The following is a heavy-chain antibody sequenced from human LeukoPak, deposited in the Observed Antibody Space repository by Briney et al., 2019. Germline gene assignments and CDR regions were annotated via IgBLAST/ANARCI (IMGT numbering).Heavy chain of an antibody. J-gene: IGHJ4*02. CDR3: ARDYYGSGSGGDY. CDR1: GYTFTGYY. D-gene: IGHD3-10*01. V-gene: IGHV1-2*02. CDR2: INPNSGGT. Sequence: ASMKVSCKASGYTFTGYYMHWVRQAPGQGFEWMGWINPNSGGTNYAQKFQGRVTMTRDTSISTAYMELSRLRSDDTAVYYCARDYYGSGSGGDYWGQGTLVTVSS.